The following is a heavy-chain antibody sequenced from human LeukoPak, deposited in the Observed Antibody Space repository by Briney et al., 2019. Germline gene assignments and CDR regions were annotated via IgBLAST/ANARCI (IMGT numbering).Heavy chain of an antibody. CDR1: GFTFGSYS. CDR3: ARCYASGSYGIDY. V-gene: IGHV3-21*01. D-gene: IGHD3-10*01. Sequence: GGSLRLSCAASGFTFGSYSMNWVRQVPGKGLQWVSSISSTSSYIYYADSVKGRFTVSRDNANNSLSLQMNSLGAEDTAVYYCARCYASGSYGIDYWGQGTLVTVSS. J-gene: IGHJ4*02. CDR2: ISSTSSYI.